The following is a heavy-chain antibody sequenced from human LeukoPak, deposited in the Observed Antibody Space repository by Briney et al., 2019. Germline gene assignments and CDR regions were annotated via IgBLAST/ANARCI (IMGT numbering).Heavy chain of an antibody. CDR2: ISWNSGSI. Sequence: GGSLRLSCAASGFTFDDYAMHWVRQAPGKGLEWVSGISWNSGSIGYADSVKGRFTISRDNAKNSLYLQMNSLRAEDTALYYCAKDTHSGSYPSFDYWGQGTLVTVSS. D-gene: IGHD1-26*01. CDR3: AKDTHSGSYPSFDY. J-gene: IGHJ4*02. CDR1: GFTFDDYA. V-gene: IGHV3-9*01.